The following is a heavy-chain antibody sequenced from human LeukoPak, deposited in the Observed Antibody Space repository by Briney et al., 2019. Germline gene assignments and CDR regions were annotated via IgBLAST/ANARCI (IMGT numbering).Heavy chain of an antibody. J-gene: IGHJ5*02. Sequence: RASETLSLTCTVSGGSISSYYWSWIRQPPGKGLEWIGYIYYSGSTNYNPSLKSRVTISVDTSKNQFSLKLSSVTAADTAVYYCARDAVAAAGTGWFDPWGQGTLVTVSS. CDR2: IYYSGST. CDR1: GGSISSYY. D-gene: IGHD6-13*01. V-gene: IGHV4-59*01. CDR3: ARDAVAAAGTGWFDP.